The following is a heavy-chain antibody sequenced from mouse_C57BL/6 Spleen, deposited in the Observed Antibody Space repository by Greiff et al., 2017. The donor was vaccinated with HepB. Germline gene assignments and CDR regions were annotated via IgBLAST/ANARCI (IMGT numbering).Heavy chain of an antibody. CDR3: ARSYYYGSEDY. CDR1: GFNIKDYY. J-gene: IGHJ2*01. V-gene: IGHV14-2*01. CDR2: IDPEDGET. D-gene: IGHD1-1*01. Sequence: EVQLQQSGAELVKPGASVKLSCTASGFNIKDYYMHWVKQRTEQGLEWIGQIDPEDGETKYAPNFQGKATITADTSSNTAYLQLSSLTSEDTAVYYCARSYYYGSEDYWGQGTTLTVSS.